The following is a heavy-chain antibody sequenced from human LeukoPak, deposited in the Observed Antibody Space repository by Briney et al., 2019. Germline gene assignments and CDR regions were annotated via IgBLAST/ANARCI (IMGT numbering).Heavy chain of an antibody. V-gene: IGHV3-23*01. Sequence: GSLRLSFGASGSTFCNYAMTWVRQAPGEGVGWVSGMSGTSGNTYYADSVKGRFTISRDNSKNTLYLQMNSLRAEDTAVYYCAKDLYSSSWFSTGDYWGQGTLVTVSS. J-gene: IGHJ4*02. CDR2: MSGTSGNT. D-gene: IGHD6-13*01. CDR1: GSTFCNYA. CDR3: AKDLYSSSWFSTGDY.